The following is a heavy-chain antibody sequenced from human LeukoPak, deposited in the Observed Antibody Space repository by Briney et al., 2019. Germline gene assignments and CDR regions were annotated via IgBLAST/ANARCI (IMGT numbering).Heavy chain of an antibody. CDR2: ISSSSSYI. V-gene: IGHV3-21*01. Sequence: GGSLRLSCAASGFTFNDYWMCWVRQAPGKGLEWVSSISSSSSYIYYADSVKGRFTISRDNAKNSLYLQMNSLRAEDTAVYYCARDRYYGSGSYYKEYYYYGMDVWGKGTTVTVSS. CDR3: ARDRYYGSGSYYKEYYYYGMDV. CDR1: GFTFNDYW. J-gene: IGHJ6*04. D-gene: IGHD3-10*01.